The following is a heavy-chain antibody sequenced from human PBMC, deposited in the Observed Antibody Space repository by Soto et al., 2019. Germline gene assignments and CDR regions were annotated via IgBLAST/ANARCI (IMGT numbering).Heavy chain of an antibody. V-gene: IGHV3-7*05. Sequence: PGGSLRLSCAASGFTFSRYAMSWVRQAPGKGLEWVANIKQDGSEKYYVDSVKGRVTMTTDTSTSTAYMELRSLRSDDTAVYYCARAGGNRFDPWGQGTLVTVSS. CDR2: IKQDGSEK. CDR1: GFTFSRYA. CDR3: ARAGGNRFDP. J-gene: IGHJ5*02.